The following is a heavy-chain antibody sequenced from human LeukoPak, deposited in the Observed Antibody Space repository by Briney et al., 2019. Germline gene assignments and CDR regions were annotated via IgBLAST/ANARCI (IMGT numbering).Heavy chain of an antibody. V-gene: IGHV4-39*07. J-gene: IGHJ6*03. CDR2: IYYSGST. D-gene: IGHD4-17*01. Sequence: SETLSLTCTVSGGSISSSIYYWGWIRQPPGRGLEWIGSIYYSGSTYYNPSLKSRVTISVDTSKNQFSLNLSSVTAADTAVYYCARTIYGDLYYYYYMDVWGKGTTVTVSS. CDR1: GGSISSSIYY. CDR3: ARTIYGDLYYYYYMDV.